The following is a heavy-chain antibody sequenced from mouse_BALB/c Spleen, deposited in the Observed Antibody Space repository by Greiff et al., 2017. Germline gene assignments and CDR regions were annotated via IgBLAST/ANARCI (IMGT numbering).Heavy chain of an antibody. V-gene: IGHV2-2*02. J-gene: IGHJ4*01. CDR1: GFSLTSYG. D-gene: IGHD2-4*01. Sequence: VKLVESGPGLVQPSQSLSITCTVSGFSLTSYGVPWVRPSPGKGLEWLGVLWSGGSTDYNAAFISRLSISKDNSKSQVFFKMNSLQANDTAIYYCAREESTMNAMDYWGQGTSVTVSS. CDR2: LWSGGST. CDR3: AREESTMNAMDY.